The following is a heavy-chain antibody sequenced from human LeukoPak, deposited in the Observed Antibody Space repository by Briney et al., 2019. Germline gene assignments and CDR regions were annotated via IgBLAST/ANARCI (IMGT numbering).Heavy chain of an antibody. J-gene: IGHJ4*02. Sequence: GGSLRLSCAASGFTFSSYAMSWVRQAPGKGLEWVSAISGSGGSTYYADSVKGRFTISRDNSKNTLYLQMNSLRAEATAVYYCAKSTGTTKLGLVDYWGQGTLVTVSS. D-gene: IGHD1-1*01. V-gene: IGHV3-23*01. CDR3: AKSTGTTKLGLVDY. CDR2: ISGSGGST. CDR1: GFTFSSYA.